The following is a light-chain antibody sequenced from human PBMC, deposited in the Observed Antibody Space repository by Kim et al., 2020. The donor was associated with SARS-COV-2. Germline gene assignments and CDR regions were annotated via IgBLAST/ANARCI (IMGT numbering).Light chain of an antibody. J-gene: IGKJ5*01. CDR2: GAS. Sequence: EIVLTQSPGILSLSPGERATLSCRASQSVTGTNLAWYQQRPGQAPRLLMYGASYRDSGIPDRFSGSGSGTDFTLTISRLEPEDFAVYYCQYYGSSPPVTFGQGTRLEIK. V-gene: IGKV3-20*01. CDR3: QYYGSSPPVT. CDR1: QSVTGTN.